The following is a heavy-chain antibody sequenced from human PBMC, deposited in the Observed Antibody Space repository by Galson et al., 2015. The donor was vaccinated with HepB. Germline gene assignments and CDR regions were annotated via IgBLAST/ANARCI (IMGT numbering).Heavy chain of an antibody. Sequence: SLRLSCAASGFTFSSYGTHWVRQAPGKGLEWVAVIWYDGSNKYYADSVKGRFTISRDNSKNTLYLQMNSLRAEDTAVYYCARDRGQQLVRYYYYYGMDVWGQGTTVTVSS. CDR2: IWYDGSNK. V-gene: IGHV3-33*01. J-gene: IGHJ6*02. CDR3: ARDRGQQLVRYYYYYGMDV. CDR1: GFTFSSYG. D-gene: IGHD6-13*01.